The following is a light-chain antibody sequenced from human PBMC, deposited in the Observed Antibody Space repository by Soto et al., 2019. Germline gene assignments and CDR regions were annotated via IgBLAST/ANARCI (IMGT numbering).Light chain of an antibody. CDR2: DAS. J-gene: IGKJ4*01. Sequence: EIVLTQSPATLSLSPGETATLSCRASQSVSSSLAWYQQKPGQTPGLLIYDASNRATGIPARFSGSGSGTDFTLTVSSLDPEDFAVYYCQQRSSWPLTFGGGTKVEIK. CDR1: QSVSSS. CDR3: QQRSSWPLT. V-gene: IGKV3-11*01.